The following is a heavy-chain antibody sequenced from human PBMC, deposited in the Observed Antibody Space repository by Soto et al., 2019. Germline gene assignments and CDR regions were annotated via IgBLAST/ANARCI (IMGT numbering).Heavy chain of an antibody. J-gene: IGHJ6*02. D-gene: IGHD4-4*01. CDR2: IYYSGST. CDR1: GGSISSYY. V-gene: IGHV4-59*01. CDR3: ARLTYSKGRGDV. Sequence: SETLSLTCTVSGGSISSYYWSWIRQPPGKGLEWIGYIYYSGSTNYNPSLKSRVTISVDTSKNQFSLKLSSVTAADTAVYYCARLTYSKGRGDVWGQGTTVTVSS.